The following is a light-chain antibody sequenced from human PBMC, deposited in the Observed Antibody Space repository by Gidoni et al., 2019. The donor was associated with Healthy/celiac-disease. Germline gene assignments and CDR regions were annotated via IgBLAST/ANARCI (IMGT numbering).Light chain of an antibody. CDR1: QSVSSY. CDR3: QQRSNWPLT. V-gene: IGKV3-11*01. Sequence: ELVLTQSPATLSLSPGERATLSCSASQSVSSYLAWYQQKPGQAPRLLIYDASHRATGIPARFSGSGSGTDFTLTISSLEPEDFAVYYCQQRSNWPLTFGGGTKVEIK. CDR2: DAS. J-gene: IGKJ4*01.